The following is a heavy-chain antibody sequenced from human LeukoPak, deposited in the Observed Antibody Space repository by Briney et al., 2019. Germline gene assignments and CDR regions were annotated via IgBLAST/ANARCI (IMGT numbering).Heavy chain of an antibody. V-gene: IGHV3-7*01. CDR2: IKQDGSEK. CDR3: ARDSYYDSSEG. CDR1: GFTFSSYW. J-gene: IGHJ4*02. Sequence: GXSLRLSCAASGFTFSSYWTSWVRQAPGKGLEWVANIKQDGSEKYYVDSVKGRFPISRDNAKNSLYLQMNSLRAEDTAVYYCARDSYYDSSEGWGQGTLVTVSS. D-gene: IGHD3-22*01.